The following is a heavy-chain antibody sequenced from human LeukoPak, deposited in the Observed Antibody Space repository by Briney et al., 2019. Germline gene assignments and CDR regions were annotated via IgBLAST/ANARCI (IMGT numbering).Heavy chain of an antibody. J-gene: IGHJ4*02. V-gene: IGHV4-30-4*01. CDR3: ARGVESDILTGYDPYFDY. D-gene: IGHD3-9*01. CDR1: GGSISSGDYY. CDR2: IYYSGST. Sequence: SQTLSLTCTVSGGSISSGDYYWSWIRQPPGKGLEWIGYIYYSGSTYYNPSLKSRVTISVDTSKNQFSLKLSSATAADTAVYYCARGVESDILTGYDPYFDYWGQGTLVTVSS.